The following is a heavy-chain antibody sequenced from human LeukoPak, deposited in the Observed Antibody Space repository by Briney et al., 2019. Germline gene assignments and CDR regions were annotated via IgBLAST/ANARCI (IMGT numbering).Heavy chain of an antibody. Sequence: PGGSLRLSCAASGFTFSDYYMTWIRQAPGKGLEWLTYISTSSSDTRYADSVKGRFTISRHNSKNTLYLQMNSLRAEDTAVYYCARGFDYWGQGTLVTVSS. CDR2: ISTSSSDT. V-gene: IGHV3-11*05. J-gene: IGHJ4*02. CDR3: ARGFDY. CDR1: GFTFSDYY.